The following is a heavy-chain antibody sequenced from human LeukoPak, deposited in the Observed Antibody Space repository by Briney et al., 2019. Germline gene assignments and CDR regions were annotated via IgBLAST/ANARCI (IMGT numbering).Heavy chain of an antibody. CDR1: GGSISSYY. J-gene: IGHJ6*02. D-gene: IGHD6-25*01. CDR2: IYYSGST. CDR3: ARGGIAAQNYYYYGMDV. V-gene: IGHV4-59*01. Sequence: SETLSLTCTVSGGSISSYYWSWIRQPPGKGLEWIGYIYYSGSTNYNPSLKSRVTISVDTSKNQFSLKLSSVTAADTAVYYCARGGIAAQNYYYYGMDVWGQGTTVTVSS.